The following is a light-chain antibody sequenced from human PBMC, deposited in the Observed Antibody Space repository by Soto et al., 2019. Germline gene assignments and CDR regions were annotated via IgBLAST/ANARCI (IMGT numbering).Light chain of an antibody. J-gene: IGKJ5*01. CDR2: DAS. CDR1: QDIGNH. CDR3: QQYHNLPPIT. V-gene: IGKV1-33*01. Sequence: DIQMTQSPSSLSAAVGDRVTITCQASQDIGNHLNWYQQKPGQAPKLLLYDASNLQRGVPSRFSGSGSGTHFTFTINSLQPEDIATYYCQQYHNLPPITFGQGTRLEIK.